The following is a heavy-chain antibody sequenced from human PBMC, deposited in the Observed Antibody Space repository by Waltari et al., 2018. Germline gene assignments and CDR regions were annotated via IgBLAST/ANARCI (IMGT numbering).Heavy chain of an antibody. CDR2: IWYDGSNK. V-gene: IGHV3-33*01. Sequence: QVQLVESGGGVVQPGRSLRLSCAASGFTFSSYGMHWVRQAPGKGLEWVAVIWYDGSNKYYADSVKGRFTISRDNSKNTLYLQMNSLRAEDTAVYYCARVLRDGYNFFDYYYYGMDVWGQGTTVTVSS. J-gene: IGHJ6*02. CDR3: ARVLRDGYNFFDYYYYGMDV. D-gene: IGHD1-1*01. CDR1: GFTFSSYG.